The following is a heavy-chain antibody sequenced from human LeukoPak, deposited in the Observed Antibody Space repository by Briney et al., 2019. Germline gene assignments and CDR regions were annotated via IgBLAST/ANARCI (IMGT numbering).Heavy chain of an antibody. CDR1: GYSISSGYY. V-gene: IGHV4-38-2*02. Sequence: SETLSLTCTVSGYSISSGYYWGWIRQPPGKGLQWIGTIYHSGSTFYNPSLKSRVTISVDTSKNQFSLRLTSVTAADTAVYYCARQGPITMVRGVPRIYYYMDVWGKGTTVTISS. CDR2: IYHSGST. CDR3: ARQGPITMVRGVPRIYYYMDV. J-gene: IGHJ6*03. D-gene: IGHD3-10*01.